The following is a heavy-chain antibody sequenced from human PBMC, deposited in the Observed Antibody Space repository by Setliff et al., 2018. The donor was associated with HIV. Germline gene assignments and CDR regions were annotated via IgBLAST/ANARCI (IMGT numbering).Heavy chain of an antibody. CDR3: ARDQIYYDSGSYPFYMDV. V-gene: IGHV3-33*01. Sequence: GGSLRLSCEASGFSFRNYGMHWVRQAPGRGLEWVAVIWYNGILQYYVDSVKGRFTVSRDNSKNTPYLQMNSLRAEDTAVYYCARDQIYYDSGSYPFYMDVWGKGTTVTVSS. D-gene: IGHD3-22*01. J-gene: IGHJ6*03. CDR1: GFSFRNYG. CDR2: IWYNGILQ.